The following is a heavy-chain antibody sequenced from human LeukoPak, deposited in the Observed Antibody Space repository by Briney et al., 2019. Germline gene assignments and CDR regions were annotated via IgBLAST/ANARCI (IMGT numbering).Heavy chain of an antibody. J-gene: IGHJ4*02. D-gene: IGHD3-22*01. V-gene: IGHV4-59*01. CDR1: GGSISSYY. CDR2: IYYSGST. Sequence: SETLSLTCTVSGGSISSYYWSWIRQPPGKGLEWIGYIYYSGSTNYNPSLKSRVTISVDTSKNQFSLKLSSVTAADTAVYYCARDPSYYDSSGAEGSLDYWGQGTLVTVSS. CDR3: ARDPSYYDSSGAEGSLDY.